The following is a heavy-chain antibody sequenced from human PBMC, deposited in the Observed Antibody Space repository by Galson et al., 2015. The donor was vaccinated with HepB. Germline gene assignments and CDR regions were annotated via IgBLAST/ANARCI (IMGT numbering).Heavy chain of an antibody. V-gene: IGHV1-69*02. CDR2: IVPNLGIA. CDR1: EGTFSSYT. CDR3: ANGQGIVGSLYYF. J-gene: IGHJ4*02. Sequence: SVKVSCKASEGTFSSYTINWVRQAPGQGLEWMGRIVPNLGIANYAQKFQGRVTITADKSTSTAYMELSSLRSEDTAAYCCANGQGIVGSLYYFWGQGTMVTVSS. D-gene: IGHD1-26*01.